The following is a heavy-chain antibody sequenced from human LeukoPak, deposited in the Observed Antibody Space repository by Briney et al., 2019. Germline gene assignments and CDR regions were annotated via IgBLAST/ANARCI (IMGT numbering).Heavy chain of an antibody. D-gene: IGHD3-10*02. CDR2: INWNGGST. Sequence: GGSLRLSCAASGFTFSSYWMSWVRQAPGKGLEWVSGINWNGGSTGYADSVKGRFTISRDNAKNSLYLQMNSLRVEDTAVYYCARDVRGVLRAFFDYWGQGTLVTVSS. V-gene: IGHV3-20*04. J-gene: IGHJ4*02. CDR1: GFTFSSYW. CDR3: ARDVRGVLRAFFDY.